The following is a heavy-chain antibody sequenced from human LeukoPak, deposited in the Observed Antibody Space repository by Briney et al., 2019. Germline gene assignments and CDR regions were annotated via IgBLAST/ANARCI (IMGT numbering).Heavy chain of an antibody. CDR2: IYYGGST. J-gene: IGHJ3*02. CDR3: ARDVLYYYDSSGYQWDAFDI. D-gene: IGHD3-22*01. Sequence: PSETLSLTCTVSGGSISSSTYYWGWIRQPPGKGLEWIGYIYYGGSTNYNPSLKSRVTISVDTSKNQFSLKLSSVTAADTAAYYCARDVLYYYDSSGYQWDAFDIWGQGTMVTVSS. CDR1: GGSISSSTYY. V-gene: IGHV4-61*01.